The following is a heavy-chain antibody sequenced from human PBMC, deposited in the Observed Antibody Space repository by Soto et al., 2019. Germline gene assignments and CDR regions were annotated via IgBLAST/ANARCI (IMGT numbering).Heavy chain of an antibody. CDR3: ARDGGYYNSGSYQSLDS. CDR1: GGSISSYY. CDR2: IYYSGST. J-gene: IGHJ4*02. Sequence: PSETLSLTCTVSGGSISSYYWSWIRQPPGKGLEWIGYIYYSGSTNYNPSLKSRVTLSVDTSKNQFSLKLSSVTAADTAVYYCARDGGYYNSGSYQSLDSWGQGTLVTVSS. V-gene: IGHV4-59*01. D-gene: IGHD3-10*01.